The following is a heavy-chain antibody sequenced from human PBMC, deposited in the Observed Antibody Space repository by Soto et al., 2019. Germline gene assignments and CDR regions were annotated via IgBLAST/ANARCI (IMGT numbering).Heavy chain of an antibody. CDR2: IYSGGST. V-gene: IGHV3-66*04. Sequence: PGGSLRLSCAASGFTVSSNYMSWVRQAPGKGLEWVSVIYSGGSTYYADSVKGRFTISRDNSKNTLYLQMNSLRAEDTAVYYCARLNYSNYEFFDYWGQGTLVTVSS. J-gene: IGHJ4*02. CDR1: GFTVSSNY. D-gene: IGHD4-4*01. CDR3: ARLNYSNYEFFDY.